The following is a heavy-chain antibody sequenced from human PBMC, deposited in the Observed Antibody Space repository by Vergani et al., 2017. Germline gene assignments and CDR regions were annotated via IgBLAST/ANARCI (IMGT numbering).Heavy chain of an antibody. CDR1: GDSISSGVYY. CDR2: IYYSGST. Sequence: QVQLQESGPGLVKPSQTLSLTCSVSGDSISSGVYYWNWIRQHPGKGLEWIGYIYYSGSTYYNPSLKSRVTISVDTSKNQFSLKLSSVTAADTAVYYCARGATYYDILTGYYKDWYFELWGRGTLVTVSS. V-gene: IGHV4-30-4*01. CDR3: ARGATYYDILTGYYKDWYFEL. J-gene: IGHJ2*01. D-gene: IGHD3-9*01.